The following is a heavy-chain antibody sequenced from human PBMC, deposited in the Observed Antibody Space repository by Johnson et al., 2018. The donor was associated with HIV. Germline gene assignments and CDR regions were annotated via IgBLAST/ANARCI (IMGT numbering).Heavy chain of an antibody. CDR3: ASDQDTDYYDNSGYLFGAFDI. V-gene: IGHV3-30*02. D-gene: IGHD3-22*01. CDR1: GFTFSSYG. J-gene: IGHJ3*02. Sequence: VQLVESGGGVVQPGGSLRLSCAASGFTFSSYGMHWVRQAPGKGLEWVAFIRYDGSNKYYADSVKGRFTISRDNSKNTLYLQMNSLRAEDTAVYYCASDQDTDYYDNSGYLFGAFDIWGQGTMVTVSS. CDR2: IRYDGSNK.